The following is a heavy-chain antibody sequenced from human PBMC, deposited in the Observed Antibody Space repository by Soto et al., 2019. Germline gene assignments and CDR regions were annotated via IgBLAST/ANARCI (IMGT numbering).Heavy chain of an antibody. CDR2: IKEDGSER. Sequence: ESGGDLVQPGGSLRLSCAASAFTFSRYWMSWVRQIPGRGLEWVANIKEDGSERYYVDSVKGRFTISRDNAKNSLFLQMNSLRAEDTAVYFCARVAYSRGWIFDYWGQGTLVTVSS. J-gene: IGHJ4*02. D-gene: IGHD6-19*01. CDR3: ARVAYSRGWIFDY. CDR1: AFTFSRYW. V-gene: IGHV3-7*01.